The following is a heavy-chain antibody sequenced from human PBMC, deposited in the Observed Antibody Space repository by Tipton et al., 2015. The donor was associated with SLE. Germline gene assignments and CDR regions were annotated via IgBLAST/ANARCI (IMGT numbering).Heavy chain of an antibody. Sequence: SLRLSCAASGFTFSSYGMHWVRQSPGRGLELVTFTYDGSDDYYSDSVKGRFTISRDHSRNTLYLQMNSLSAEDTAIYYCVKVGFGWYGPDYWGQGTLVTVSS. CDR2: TYDGSDD. CDR1: GFTFSSYG. D-gene: IGHD6-19*01. V-gene: IGHV3-30*02. CDR3: VKVGFGWYGPDY. J-gene: IGHJ4*02.